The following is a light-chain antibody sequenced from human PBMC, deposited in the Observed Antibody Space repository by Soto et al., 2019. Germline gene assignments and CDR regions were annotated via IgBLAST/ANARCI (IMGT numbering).Light chain of an antibody. V-gene: IGKV4-1*01. Sequence: DIVMTQSPDSLAVSLGERATINCKSSQSVFYSSRNKNYLAWYQQKPGQPPKLLIYWASTRESGVPDRFSGSGSGADFTLTISRLEPEDFGVYYCQQYGSSPPYTFGQGTKLEIK. CDR2: WAS. CDR1: QSVFYSSRNKNY. J-gene: IGKJ2*01. CDR3: QQYGSSPPYT.